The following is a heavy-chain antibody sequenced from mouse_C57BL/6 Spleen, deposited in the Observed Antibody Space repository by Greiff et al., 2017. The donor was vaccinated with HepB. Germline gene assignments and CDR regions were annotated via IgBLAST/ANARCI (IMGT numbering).Heavy chain of an antibody. D-gene: IGHD2-4*01. CDR2: ISNGGGST. CDR3: ARREQDDYGWFAY. CDR1: GFTFSDYY. V-gene: IGHV5-12*01. J-gene: IGHJ3*01. Sequence: EVRLVESGGGLVQPGGSLKLSCAASGFTFSDYYMYWVRQTPEKRLEWVAYISNGGGSTYYPDTVKGRFTISRANAKNNLYLQMSRLKSEDTAMYYCARREQDDYGWFAYWGQGTLVTVSA.